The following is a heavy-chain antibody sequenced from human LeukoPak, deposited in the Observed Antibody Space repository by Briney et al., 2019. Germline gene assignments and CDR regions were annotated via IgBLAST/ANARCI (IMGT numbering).Heavy chain of an antibody. CDR1: GFTIRNHS. V-gene: IGHV3-33*01. CDR2: IWYDGSNE. J-gene: IGHJ4*02. D-gene: IGHD4-17*01. Sequence: PGGSLRLSCVASGFTIRNHSMHWVRQAPGQGLEWVAVIWYDGSNEYYADSVRGRFTISRDNSKNTMTLQMNSLRDDDTAIYYWARYIASLRLECWGQGTLVTVSS. CDR3: ARYIASLRLEC.